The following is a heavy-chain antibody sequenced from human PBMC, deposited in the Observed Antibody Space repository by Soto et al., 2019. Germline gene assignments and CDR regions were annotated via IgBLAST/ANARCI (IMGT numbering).Heavy chain of an antibody. CDR2: ISYSGST. D-gene: IGHD2-2*01. Sequence: SETLSLTCTVSGDSIISSSYYWAWIRQPPGQGLEWIGTISYSGSTYYNPSLKSRVTISVDTSKNQFSLKLSSVTAADTAVYYCASSQEYRLAYFDYWGQGTLVTVSS. J-gene: IGHJ4*02. CDR1: GDSIISSSYY. V-gene: IGHV4-39*07. CDR3: ASSQEYRLAYFDY.